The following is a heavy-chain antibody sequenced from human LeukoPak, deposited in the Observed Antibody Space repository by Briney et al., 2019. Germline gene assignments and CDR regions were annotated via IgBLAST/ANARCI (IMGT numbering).Heavy chain of an antibody. D-gene: IGHD2-15*01. CDR1: GFTFSSYS. CDR3: ARDRGGSYSAIDY. CDR2: ISSSSITI. J-gene: IGHJ4*02. V-gene: IGHV3-48*04. Sequence: GGSLRLSCAASGFTFSSYSLNWVRQAPGKGLEWVSFISSSSITIYYADSVKGRFTISRDNAEKSLYLQMNSLRAEDTAVYYCARDRGGSYSAIDYWGQGTLVTASS.